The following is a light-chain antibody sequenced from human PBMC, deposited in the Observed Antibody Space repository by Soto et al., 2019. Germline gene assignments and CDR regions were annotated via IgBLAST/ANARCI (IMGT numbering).Light chain of an antibody. CDR2: DAS. CDR1: QGFSSY. CDR3: QQRSNWPPLIT. V-gene: IGKV3-11*01. J-gene: IGKJ5*01. Sequence: EIVLTQSPATLSLSPGEKATLSCRDSQGFSSYLAWYQQKPGQAPRLLIYDASNRATGIPARFSGSGSGTDFTLTFSSLEPEDFAVYYCQQRSNWPPLITFGQGTRLEIK.